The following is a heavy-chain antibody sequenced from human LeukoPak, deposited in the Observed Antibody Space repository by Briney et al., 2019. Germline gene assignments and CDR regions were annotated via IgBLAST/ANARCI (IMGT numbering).Heavy chain of an antibody. D-gene: IGHD4-23*01. J-gene: IGHJ4*02. CDR3: AKDRATVVTLGFDY. V-gene: IGHV3-48*01. Sequence: GGSLRLSCAASGFTFSSYSMNWVRQAPGKGLEWVSYISSSSSTIYYADSVKGRFTISRDNSKNTLYLQMNSLRAEDTAVYYCAKDRATVVTLGFDYWGQGTLVTVSS. CDR2: ISSSSSTI. CDR1: GFTFSSYS.